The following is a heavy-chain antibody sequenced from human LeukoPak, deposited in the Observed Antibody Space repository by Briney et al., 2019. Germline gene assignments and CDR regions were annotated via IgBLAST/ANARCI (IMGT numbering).Heavy chain of an antibody. J-gene: IGHJ5*02. CDR1: GGSLSCSSDY. D-gene: IGHD6-13*01. V-gene: IGHV4-39*01. Sequence: KPSETLSLTCTVSGGSLSCSSDYWGWIRQPPGKGLEWIGSIYYSGSTYYNPSLKSRVTISVDTSKNQFSLKLSSVTAADTAVYHCASLRGSIWPNWFDPWGQGTLVTVSS. CDR3: ASLRGSIWPNWFDP. CDR2: IYYSGST.